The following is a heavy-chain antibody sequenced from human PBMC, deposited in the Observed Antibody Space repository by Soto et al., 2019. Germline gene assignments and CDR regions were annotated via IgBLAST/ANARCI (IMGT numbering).Heavy chain of an antibody. V-gene: IGHV4-4*02. D-gene: IGHD1-1*01. Sequence: QIQLQESGPGLVKPSGTLSLTCAVSSGSISSLNWWSWVRQPPGKGLEWIGEIFHSGSTNYNPSLKSRVAMSVDKSKNQFSLKVFSVTAADTALYFCARRSGTTFYWGRGTLVIVSS. CDR2: IFHSGST. J-gene: IGHJ4*02. CDR1: SGSISSLNW. CDR3: ARRSGTTFY.